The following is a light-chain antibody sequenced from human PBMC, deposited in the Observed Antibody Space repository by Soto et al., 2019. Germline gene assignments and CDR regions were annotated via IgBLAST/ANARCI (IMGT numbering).Light chain of an antibody. CDR3: SSYTSSSNPYV. Sequence: QSVLTQPASVSGSPGQSITISCTGTSSDVGGYRYVSWFQQHPGKAPKLMNYEVNNRPSGVSNRFSGSKSGNTASLTISGLQAEDEADYYCSSYTSSSNPYVFGTGTKVTVL. V-gene: IGLV2-14*01. CDR2: EVN. CDR1: SSDVGGYRY. J-gene: IGLJ1*01.